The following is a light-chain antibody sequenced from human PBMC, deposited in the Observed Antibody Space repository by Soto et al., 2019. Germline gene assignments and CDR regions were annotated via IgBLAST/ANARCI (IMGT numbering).Light chain of an antibody. Sequence: DIKRPKSPATLAASVGDRVSPTGRASRGIDTWLAWYQQKPGKAPNLLIYKASRLESGVPSRFSGSGSGTEFTLTISSLQPEDFGSYYCQEYKNDYGTFGQGTKVEIK. J-gene: IGKJ1*01. V-gene: IGKV1-5*03. CDR2: KAS. CDR3: QEYKNDYGT. CDR1: RGIDTW.